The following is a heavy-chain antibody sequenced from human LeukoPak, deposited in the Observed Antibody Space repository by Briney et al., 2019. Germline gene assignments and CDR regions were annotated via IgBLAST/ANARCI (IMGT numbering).Heavy chain of an antibody. J-gene: IGHJ5*02. CDR1: GYTFSNYG. Sequence: ASVKVSCKASGYTFSNYGISWVRQPPGQGLEWMGWISGYNGKTNYAQKLQGRVTMTTDTSTSTAYMELRSLRSDDTAVYYCARDHEARLLWFGDLQPWGQGTLVTVSS. D-gene: IGHD3-10*01. CDR3: ARDHEARLLWFGDLQP. V-gene: IGHV1-18*01. CDR2: ISGYNGKT.